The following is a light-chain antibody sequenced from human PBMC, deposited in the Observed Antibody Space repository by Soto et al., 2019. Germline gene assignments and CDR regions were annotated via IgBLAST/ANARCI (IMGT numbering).Light chain of an antibody. Sequence: QSVLTPPASLSGSPGQSITISCTGNNNDVGGYNYVSWYQQHPGKAPKLMIYDVSDRPSGVSYRFSASKSGNTASLTISGLQAEDEADYYCCSYTSSSTPWVFGTGTKVTVL. CDR3: CSYTSSSTPWV. J-gene: IGLJ1*01. CDR1: NNDVGGYNY. CDR2: DVS. V-gene: IGLV2-14*03.